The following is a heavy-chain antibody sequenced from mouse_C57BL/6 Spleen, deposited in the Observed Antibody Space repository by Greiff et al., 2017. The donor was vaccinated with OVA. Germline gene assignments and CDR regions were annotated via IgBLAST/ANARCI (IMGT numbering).Heavy chain of an antibody. V-gene: IGHV1-55*01. J-gene: IGHJ2*01. D-gene: IGHD1-1*01. CDR1: GYTFTIYW. CDR3: ATTGGDY. CDR2: IYPGSGST. Sequence: QVQLQQPGAELVKPGASVKMSCKASGYTFTIYWITWVKQRPGQGLEWIGDIYPGSGSTNYNEKFKSKATLTVDTSSRTAYMQLSSLTSEDAAVYYCATTGGDYWGQGTTLTVSS.